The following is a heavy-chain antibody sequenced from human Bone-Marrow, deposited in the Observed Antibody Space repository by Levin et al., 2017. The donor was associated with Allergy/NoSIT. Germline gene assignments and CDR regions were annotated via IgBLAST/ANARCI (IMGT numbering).Heavy chain of an antibody. CDR3: VKELGGRLDY. D-gene: IGHD2-15*01. J-gene: IGHJ4*02. CDR2: IIPLLGTA. V-gene: IGHV1-69*06. CDR1: GGTFSSSP. Sequence: ASVKVSCKASGGTFSSSPLSWVRQAPGRGLEWMGGIIPLLGTATFPQKFQGRVTITADKSATTVFIELSRLTSEDTGVYYCVKELGGRLDYWGQGTLVTVSS.